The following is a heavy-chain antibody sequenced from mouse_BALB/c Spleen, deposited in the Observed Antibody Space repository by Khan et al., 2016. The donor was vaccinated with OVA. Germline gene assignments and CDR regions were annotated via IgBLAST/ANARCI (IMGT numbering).Heavy chain of an antibody. Sequence: QIQLVQSGPELKKPGETVKISCKASGYTFTNYGMNWVKQAPGKGLKWMGWININTGEPTYADDFKGRFAFSLETSASSAYLQINNLKNEDTATYFCARGGRRAIDYWGQGTSVTVSS. CDR2: ININTGEP. J-gene: IGHJ4*01. CDR1: GYTFTNYG. CDR3: ARGGRRAIDY. D-gene: IGHD3-3*01. V-gene: IGHV9-3-1*01.